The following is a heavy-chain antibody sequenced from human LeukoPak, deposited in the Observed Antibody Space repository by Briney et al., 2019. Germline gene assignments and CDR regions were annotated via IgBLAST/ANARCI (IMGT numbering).Heavy chain of an antibody. D-gene: IGHD6-25*01. Sequence: SETLSLTCTVSGDSIRGFFGSWIRQPPGKGLEWTTFIHSSATTNYNPSLKSRVSISVDTSNNQFSLNVNSVTAADTAVYYCAREGGFYRPLDYSGQGTLVTVSS. V-gene: IGHV4-59*13. CDR1: GDSIRGFF. J-gene: IGHJ4*02. CDR3: AREGGFYRPLDY. CDR2: IHSSATT.